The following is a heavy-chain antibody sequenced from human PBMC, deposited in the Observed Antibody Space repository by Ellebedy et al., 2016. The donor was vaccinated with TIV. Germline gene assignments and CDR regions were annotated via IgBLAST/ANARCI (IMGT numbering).Heavy chain of an antibody. J-gene: IGHJ1*01. CDR2: IYYRGST. D-gene: IGHD6-19*01. V-gene: IGHV4-59*08. Sequence: MPSETLSLTCSVSGGSIRSYYCSWIRLSPEKGLEWLGYIYYRGSTNSNPSLQSRVTISLDTSKNQFSLKLSSVTAADTAVYFCAGGTVVAASEYFHPWGHGTQVTVSS. CDR3: AGGTVVAASEYFHP. CDR1: GGSIRSYY.